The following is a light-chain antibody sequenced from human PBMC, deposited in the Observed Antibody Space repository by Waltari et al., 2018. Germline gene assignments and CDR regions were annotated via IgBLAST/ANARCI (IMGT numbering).Light chain of an antibody. CDR3: SSYTTSTSYVV. V-gene: IGLV2-14*01. J-gene: IGLJ2*01. Sequence: QSALTQPASVSGSPGQSLTISCSGTSSDVGDYRYVAWYQQHPGKAPKLMIYEVSNRPSGVSNRFSGSKSGNTASLTISGLQAEDEADYYCSSYTTSTSYVVFGGGTKLTVL. CDR2: EVS. CDR1: SSDVGDYRY.